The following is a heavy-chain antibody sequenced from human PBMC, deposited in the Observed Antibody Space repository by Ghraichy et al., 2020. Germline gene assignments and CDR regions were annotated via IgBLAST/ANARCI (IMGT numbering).Heavy chain of an antibody. V-gene: IGHV3-9*01. CDR3: AKDPRRSSSPSQNNWFDP. CDR2: ISWNSGSI. CDR1: GFTFDDYA. D-gene: IGHD6-6*01. J-gene: IGHJ5*02. Sequence: LRLSCAASGFTFDDYAMHWVRQAPGKGLEWVSGISWNSGSIGYADSVKGRFTISRDNAKNSLYLQMNSLRAEDTALYYCAKDPRRSSSPSQNNWFDPWGQGTLVTVSS.